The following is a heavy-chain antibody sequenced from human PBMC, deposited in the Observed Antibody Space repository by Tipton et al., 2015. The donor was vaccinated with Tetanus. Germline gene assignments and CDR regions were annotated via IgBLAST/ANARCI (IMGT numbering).Heavy chain of an antibody. CDR2: INHSGST. CDR1: GFTFSSYW. Sequence: LRLSCAASGFTFSSYWMSWIRQPPGKGLEWIGEINHSGSTNYNPSLKSRVTISVDTSKNQFSLKLSSVTAADTAVYYCARGKGYGSGSYYFDYWGQGTLVTVSS. D-gene: IGHD3-10*01. CDR3: ARGKGYGSGSYYFDY. V-gene: IGHV4-34*01. J-gene: IGHJ4*02.